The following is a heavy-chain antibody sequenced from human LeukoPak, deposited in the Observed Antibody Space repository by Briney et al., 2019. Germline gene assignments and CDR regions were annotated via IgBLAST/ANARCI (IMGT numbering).Heavy chain of an antibody. CDR3: ARGGRGYSYGGAFDI. J-gene: IGHJ3*02. D-gene: IGHD5-18*01. CDR2: ISSSSSTI. Sequence: PGGSVRLSCAASGFTFSSYSMNWVRQAPGKGLEWVSYISSSSSTIYYADSVKGRFTISRDNAKNSLYLQMNSLRAEDTAVYYCARGGRGYSYGGAFDIWGQGTMVTVSS. V-gene: IGHV3-48*01. CDR1: GFTFSSYS.